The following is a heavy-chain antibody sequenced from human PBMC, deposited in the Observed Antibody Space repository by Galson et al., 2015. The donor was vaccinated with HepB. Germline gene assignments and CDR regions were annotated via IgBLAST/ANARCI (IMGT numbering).Heavy chain of an antibody. CDR2: ITTTSGYI. V-gene: IGHV3-21*01. CDR1: GFSFSSYS. D-gene: IGHD4-17*01. CDR3: ARGNGYGDPYYFGY. Sequence: SLRLSCAASGFSFSSYSMNWVRQAPGKGLEWVSSITTTSGYIYYAGSVKGRFTISRDNAKNSLYLQMNSLRAEDTAVYYCARGNGYGDPYYFGYWGQGTLVTVSS. J-gene: IGHJ4*02.